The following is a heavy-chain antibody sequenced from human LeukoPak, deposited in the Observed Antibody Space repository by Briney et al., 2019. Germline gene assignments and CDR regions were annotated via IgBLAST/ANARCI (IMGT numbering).Heavy chain of an antibody. CDR2: ISGSGGST. V-gene: IGHV3-23*01. D-gene: IGHD2-15*01. CDR3: AKGTDRVVAATLLPWEY. J-gene: IGHJ4*02. Sequence: GGSLRLSCAAPGFTFSSYAMSWVRQAPGKGLEWVSAISGSGGSTYYADSVKGRFTISRDNSKNTLYLQMNSLRAEDTAVYYCAKGTDRVVAATLLPWEYWGQGTLVTVSS. CDR1: GFTFSSYA.